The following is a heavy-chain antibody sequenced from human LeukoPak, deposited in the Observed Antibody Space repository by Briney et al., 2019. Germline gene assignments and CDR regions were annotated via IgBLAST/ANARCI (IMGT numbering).Heavy chain of an antibody. D-gene: IGHD5-18*01. CDR3: ARMWIQLWPFDY. J-gene: IGHJ4*02. Sequence: GGSLRLSCAASGFIFSNYWMSWVRQAPGKGLEWVANINQDGSEKYYVDSLKDRFTISRDNAKNSLYLQMNSLRAEDTAVYYCARMWIQLWPFDYWGQGTLVTVSS. V-gene: IGHV3-7*03. CDR2: INQDGSEK. CDR1: GFIFSNYW.